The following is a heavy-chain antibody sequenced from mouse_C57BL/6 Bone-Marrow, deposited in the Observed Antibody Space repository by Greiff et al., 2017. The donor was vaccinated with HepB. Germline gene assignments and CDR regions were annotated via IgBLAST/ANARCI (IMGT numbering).Heavy chain of an antibody. V-gene: IGHV1-15*01. CDR2: IDPESGGT. CDR3: TRNYYGSSYSWFAY. CDR1: GYTFTDYE. Sequence: VQLQQSGAELVRPGASVTLSCKASGYTFTDYEMHWVKQTPVHGLEWIGAIDPESGGTAYNQKFKGKAILTADKSSSTAYMELRSLTSEDSAGYYCTRNYYGSSYSWFAYWGQGTLVTVSA. J-gene: IGHJ3*01. D-gene: IGHD1-1*01.